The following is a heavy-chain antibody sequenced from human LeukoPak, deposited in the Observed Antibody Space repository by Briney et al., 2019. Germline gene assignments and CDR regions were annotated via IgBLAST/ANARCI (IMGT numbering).Heavy chain of an antibody. CDR3: ATHTSSWYNFDY. Sequence: GGSLRLSCAASGFTFSSYAMSWVRQAPGKGLEWVSAISGSGGSTYYADSVKGRFTISRDNSKNTLYLQMNSLRAEDTAVYYCATHTSSWYNFDYWGQGILVTVSS. D-gene: IGHD6-13*01. V-gene: IGHV3-23*01. CDR1: GFTFSSYA. J-gene: IGHJ4*02. CDR2: ISGSGGST.